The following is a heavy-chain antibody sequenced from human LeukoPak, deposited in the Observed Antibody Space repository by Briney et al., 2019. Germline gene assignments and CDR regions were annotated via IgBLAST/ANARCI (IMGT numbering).Heavy chain of an antibody. CDR2: VYYSGSA. CDR1: DGSISTYY. V-gene: IGHV4-59*03. CDR3: ATTTIGSSSSYYFDY. D-gene: IGHD6-6*01. J-gene: IGHJ4*02. Sequence: SETLSLTCTISDGSISTYYWSWIRKPPGKGLEWIGYVYYSGSADYNPSLRSRVTLSVDTSKNQFSLTLTSVTAADTAMYYCATTTIGSSSSYYFDYWGRGTLVTVSS.